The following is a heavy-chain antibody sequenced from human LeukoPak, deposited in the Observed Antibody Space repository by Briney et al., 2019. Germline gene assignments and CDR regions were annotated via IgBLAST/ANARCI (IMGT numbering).Heavy chain of an antibody. CDR2: SRNKENRYST. CDR3: VGGHDY. D-gene: IGHD2-15*01. V-gene: IGHV3-72*01. CDR1: GFSFSVYY. J-gene: IGHJ4*02. Sequence: GGSLRLSCAASGFSFSVYYMAWVRQAPGKGLEWVGLSRNKENRYSTEYGASVKGRVTISRDDSKNLMYLEMKSLKSEDTAVYYCVGGHDYWGQGTLVTVSS.